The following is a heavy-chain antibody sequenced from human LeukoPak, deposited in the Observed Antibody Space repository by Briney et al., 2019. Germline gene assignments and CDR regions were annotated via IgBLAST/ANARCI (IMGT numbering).Heavy chain of an antibody. D-gene: IGHD6-19*01. CDR1: GFTFSSYA. CDR2: ITGSGDIT. J-gene: IGHJ1*01. CDR3: AKDHDSGWPEFFQH. V-gene: IGHV3-23*01. Sequence: GGSLRLSCAASGFTFSSYAMSWVRQAPGKGLEWVSGITGSGDITYYADSVKGRFTISRDSSKNTLYLQMSSLRAEDTAVYYCAKDHDSGWPEFFQHWGQGTLVTVSS.